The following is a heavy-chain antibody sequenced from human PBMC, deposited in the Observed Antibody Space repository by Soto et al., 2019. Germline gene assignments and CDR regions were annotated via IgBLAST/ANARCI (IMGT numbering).Heavy chain of an antibody. J-gene: IGHJ6*02. CDR3: ASEYYDFWSGYPPSMDV. V-gene: IGHV3-30-3*01. Sequence: HPGGSLRLSCAASGFTFSSYAMHWVRQAPGKGLEWVAVISYDGSNKYYADSVKGRFTISRDNSKNTLYLQMNSLRAEDTAVYYCASEYYDFWSGYPPSMDVWGQGTTVTVSS. CDR1: GFTFSSYA. CDR2: ISYDGSNK. D-gene: IGHD3-3*01.